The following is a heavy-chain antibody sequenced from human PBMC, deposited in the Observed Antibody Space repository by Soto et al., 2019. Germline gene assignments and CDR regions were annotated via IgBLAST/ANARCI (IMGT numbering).Heavy chain of an antibody. CDR1: GGSISSGGYY. J-gene: IGHJ6*03. CDR3: ARGITVRGFYYYYYMDV. Sequence: PSETLSLTCTVSGGSISSGGYYWSWIRQHPGNGLEWIGYIYYSGSTYYNPSLKSRVTISVDTSKNQFSLKLSSVTAADTAVYYCARGITVRGFYYYYYMDVWGKGTTVTVSS. CDR2: IYYSGST. D-gene: IGHD3-10*01. V-gene: IGHV4-31*03.